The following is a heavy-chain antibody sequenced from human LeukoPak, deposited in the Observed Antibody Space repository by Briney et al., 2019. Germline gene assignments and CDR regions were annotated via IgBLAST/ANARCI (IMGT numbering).Heavy chain of an antibody. CDR3: AKRAVRYCSSTSCHDYYYYYYMDV. J-gene: IGHJ6*03. CDR1: GFTFSSYA. CDR2: ISGSGGST. V-gene: IGHV3-23*01. D-gene: IGHD2-2*01. Sequence: PGGSLRLSCAASGFTFSSYAMSWVRQAPGKGLEWVSAISGSGGSTYYADSVKGRFTISRDNSKNTLYLQMNSLRAEDTAVYYCAKRAVRYCSSTSCHDYYYYYYMDVWGKGTTVTVSS.